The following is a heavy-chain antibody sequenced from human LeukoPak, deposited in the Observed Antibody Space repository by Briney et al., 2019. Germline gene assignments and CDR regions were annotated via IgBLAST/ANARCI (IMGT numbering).Heavy chain of an antibody. CDR1: GASITSSGYY. CDR2: IYTSGST. Sequence: SETLSLTCTVSGASITSSGYYWSWIRQPAGKGLEWIGRIYTSGSTNYNPSLKSRVTMSVDTSKNQFSLKLSSVTAADTAVYYCATESVDTAMVPYMDVWGKGTTVTVSS. J-gene: IGHJ6*03. CDR3: ATESVDTAMVPYMDV. D-gene: IGHD5-18*01. V-gene: IGHV4-61*02.